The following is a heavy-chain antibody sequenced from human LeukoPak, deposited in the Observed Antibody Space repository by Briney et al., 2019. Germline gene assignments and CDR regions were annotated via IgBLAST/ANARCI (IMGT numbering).Heavy chain of an antibody. CDR1: EFSFSSYT. J-gene: IGHJ4*02. D-gene: IGHD3-22*01. CDR2: ISGGGGST. V-gene: IGHV3-23*01. CDR3: AKMYYYDSSGFGPIDY. Sequence: GGSLRLSCAASEFSFSSYTMTWVRQVPGKGPEWVSAISGGGGSTNYADSVKGRFTISRDNSKNTLYLQMNSLRAEDTAVYYCAKMYYYDSSGFGPIDYWGQGTLVTVSS.